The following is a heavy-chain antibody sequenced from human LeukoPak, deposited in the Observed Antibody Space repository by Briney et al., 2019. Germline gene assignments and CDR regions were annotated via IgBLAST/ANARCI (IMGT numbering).Heavy chain of an antibody. CDR1: GGTFSSYA. CDR3: ARVTRYCSSTSCYRINWFDP. J-gene: IGHJ5*02. D-gene: IGHD2-2*02. CDR2: IIPIFGTA. V-gene: IGHV1-69*05. Sequence: SVKVSCKASGGTFSSYAISWVRQAPRQGLEWMGGIIPIFGTANYAQKFQGRVTITTDESTSTAYMELSSLRSEDTAVYYCARVTRYCSSTSCYRINWFDPWGQGTLVTVSS.